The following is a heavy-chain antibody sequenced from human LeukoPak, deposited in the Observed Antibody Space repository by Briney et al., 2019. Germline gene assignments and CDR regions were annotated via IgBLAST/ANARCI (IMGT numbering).Heavy chain of an antibody. J-gene: IGHJ4*02. Sequence: PSETLSLTCAVYGGSFSGYYWSWIRQPPGKGLEWIGEINHSGSTNYNPSLKSRATISVDTSKNQFSLKLSSVTAADTAVYYCARGSGRKATISIAARPRLYYFDYWGQGTLVTVSS. V-gene: IGHV4-34*01. D-gene: IGHD6-6*01. CDR1: GGSFSGYY. CDR2: INHSGST. CDR3: ARGSGRKATISIAARPRLYYFDY.